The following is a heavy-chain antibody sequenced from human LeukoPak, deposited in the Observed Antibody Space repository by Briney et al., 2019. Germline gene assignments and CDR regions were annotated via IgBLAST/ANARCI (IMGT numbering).Heavy chain of an antibody. J-gene: IGHJ6*02. CDR3: AKDVRVGGGGMDV. Sequence: GGSLRLSCAASGFTFSTYAMSWVRQAPGKGLEWVSAISGSGAKTYYADSVKGRFTISRDNSKNTLSLQMNSLRAEDTAVYYCAKDVRVGGGGMDVWGQGTPVTVSS. V-gene: IGHV3-23*01. D-gene: IGHD1-26*01. CDR2: ISGSGAKT. CDR1: GFTFSTYA.